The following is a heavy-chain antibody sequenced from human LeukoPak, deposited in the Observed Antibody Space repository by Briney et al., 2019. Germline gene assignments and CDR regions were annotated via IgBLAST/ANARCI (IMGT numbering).Heavy chain of an antibody. D-gene: IGHD3-3*01. Sequence: PGRSLRLSCAASGFTFSSYGMHWVRQAPGKGLEWVAVISYDGSNKYYADSVKGRFTISRDNSKNTLYLQINSLRAEDTAVYYCAKESGYHSSGSKNFDYWGQGTLVTVSS. CDR2: ISYDGSNK. J-gene: IGHJ4*02. CDR1: GFTFSSYG. V-gene: IGHV3-30*18. CDR3: AKESGYHSSGSKNFDY.